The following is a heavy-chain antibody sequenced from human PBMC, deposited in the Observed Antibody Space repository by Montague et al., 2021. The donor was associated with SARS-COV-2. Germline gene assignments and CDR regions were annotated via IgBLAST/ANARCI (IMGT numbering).Heavy chain of an antibody. CDR1: GGSISGYY. CDR3: ARDKPDYDFWPGYGMDV. CDR2: IYYSGST. Sequence: SETLSLTCTVSGGSISGYYWSWIRQPPGKGLEWIGYIYYSGSTNSNPSLKSRVTISVDTSKNQFSLKLSSVTAADTAVYYCARDKPDYDFWPGYGMDVWGQGTTVTVSS. J-gene: IGHJ6*02. V-gene: IGHV4-59*01. D-gene: IGHD3-3*01.